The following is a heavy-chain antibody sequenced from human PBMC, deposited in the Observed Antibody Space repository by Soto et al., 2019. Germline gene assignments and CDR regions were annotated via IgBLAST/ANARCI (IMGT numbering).Heavy chain of an antibody. Sequence: PGGSLRLSCAASGFTFSSYSMNWVRQAPGKGLEWVSSISSSSSYIYYADSVKGRFTISRDNAKNSLYLQMNSLRAEDTAVYYCACYLFWFDELSLDYWGQGTLVIVSS. J-gene: IGHJ4*02. CDR1: GFTFSSYS. D-gene: IGHD3-10*01. CDR2: ISSSSSYI. CDR3: ACYLFWFDELSLDY. V-gene: IGHV3-21*01.